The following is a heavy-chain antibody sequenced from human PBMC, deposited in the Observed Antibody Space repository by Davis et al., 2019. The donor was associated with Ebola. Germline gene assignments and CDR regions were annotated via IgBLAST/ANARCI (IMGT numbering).Heavy chain of an antibody. V-gene: IGHV3-30*04. Sequence: PGGSLRLSCAASGFIFRNYAMPWVRQAPGKGLEWVAVVSHSERERFYADSVKGRFTISRDNSENTLYLQMNSLTADDTSVYYCARAGFDEVLDYWGQGTPVTVSS. CDR1: GFIFRNYA. CDR2: VSHSERER. J-gene: IGHJ4*02. D-gene: IGHD3-3*01. CDR3: ARAGFDEVLDY.